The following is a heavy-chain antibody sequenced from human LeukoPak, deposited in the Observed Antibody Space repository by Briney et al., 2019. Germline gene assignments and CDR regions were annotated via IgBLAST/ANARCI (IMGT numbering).Heavy chain of an antibody. J-gene: IGHJ2*01. Sequence: ASVKVSCKASGGTVSSDDISWVRQAPGQGLEWMGGFIPIFGIPIYAQKFQGTVTITADESTSTVYMELSSLRSEDTAVYYCARRSSSPYWFFDLWGRGTLVTVSS. D-gene: IGHD6-13*01. CDR3: ARRSSSPYWFFDL. CDR2: FIPIFGIP. V-gene: IGHV1-69*13. CDR1: GGTVSSDD.